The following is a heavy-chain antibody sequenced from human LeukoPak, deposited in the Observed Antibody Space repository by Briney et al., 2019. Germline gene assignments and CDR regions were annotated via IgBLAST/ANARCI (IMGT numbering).Heavy chain of an antibody. D-gene: IGHD3-3*01. V-gene: IGHV4-61*02. CDR3: ARVMDDFWSGNWFDP. CDR1: GGSISSGSYY. J-gene: IGHJ5*02. Sequence: SETLSLTCTVSGGSISSGSYYWSWVRQPAGKGLEWSGRIYTSGSTNYNPSLKSRVTISVDTSKNQFSLKLSSVTAADTAVYYCARVMDDFWSGNWFDPWGQGTLLTVSS. CDR2: IYTSGST.